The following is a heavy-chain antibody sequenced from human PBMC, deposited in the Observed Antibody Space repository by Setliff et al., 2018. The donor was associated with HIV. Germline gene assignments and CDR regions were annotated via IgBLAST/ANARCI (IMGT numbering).Heavy chain of an antibody. V-gene: IGHV4-4*09. J-gene: IGHJ5*02. Sequence: PSETLSLTCTVSGGSSNSYYWSWIRQPPGKGLEWIGYIYTSGGTNYNPSLKSRVAISVDTSKNQFSLKLNSVTAADTAVYYCARGGQSHLGVFIPDSNRFDPWGQGTLVTVSS. D-gene: IGHD3-3*01. CDR3: ARGGQSHLGVFIPDSNRFDP. CDR2: IYTSGGT. CDR1: GGSSNSYY.